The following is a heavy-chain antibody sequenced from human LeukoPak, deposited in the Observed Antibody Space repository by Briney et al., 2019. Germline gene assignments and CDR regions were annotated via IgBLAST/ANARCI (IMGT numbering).Heavy chain of an antibody. CDR3: ASGSLYYYDSSGYYPY. V-gene: IGHV1-18*01. D-gene: IGHD3-22*01. J-gene: IGHJ4*02. CDR1: GYTFTSYG. Sequence: ASVKVSCKASGYTFTSYGISWVRQAPGQGLEWMGWISAYNGNTNYALKLQGRVTITADESTSTAYMELSSLRSEDTAVYYCASGSLYYYDSSGYYPYWGQGTLVTVSS. CDR2: ISAYNGNT.